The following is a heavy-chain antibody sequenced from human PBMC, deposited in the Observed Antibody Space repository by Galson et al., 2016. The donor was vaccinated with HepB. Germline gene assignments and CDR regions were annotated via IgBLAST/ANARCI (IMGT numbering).Heavy chain of an antibody. V-gene: IGHV5-51*01. D-gene: IGHD3-9*01. Sequence: QSGAEVKKPGESLKISCKGSGYTFTTYWIAWVRQMPGKGLECMGIIYPGNSETRYSPSFQGQVTISADKSISTAYLQWNSLTASDTAMYFCARPSTGYYPGFDYWGQGTLVTVSS. CDR3: ARPSTGYYPGFDY. J-gene: IGHJ4*02. CDR2: IYPGNSET. CDR1: GYTFTTYW.